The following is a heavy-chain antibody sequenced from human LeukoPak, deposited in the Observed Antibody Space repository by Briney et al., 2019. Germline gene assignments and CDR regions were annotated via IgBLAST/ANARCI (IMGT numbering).Heavy chain of an antibody. CDR2: ISAYDGNT. CDR3: ARGAYSSGPNDAFDI. Sequence: ASVKVSCKASGYTFTSYGISWVRQAPGQGLEWMGWISAYDGNTNYAQKLQGRVTMTTDTSTSTAYMELRSLRSDDTAVYYCARGAYSSGPNDAFDIWGQGTMVTVSS. CDR1: GYTFTSYG. V-gene: IGHV1-18*01. D-gene: IGHD6-19*01. J-gene: IGHJ3*02.